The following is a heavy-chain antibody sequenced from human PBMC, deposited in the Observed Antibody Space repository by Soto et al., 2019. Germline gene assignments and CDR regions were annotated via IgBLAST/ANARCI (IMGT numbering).Heavy chain of an antibody. D-gene: IGHD3-3*01. CDR1: GFTFSNAW. CDR3: TTVIRFSSYYYYYMDV. CDR2: IKSKTDGGTT. V-gene: IGHV3-15*01. J-gene: IGHJ6*03. Sequence: GGSLRLSCAASGFTFSNAWMSWVRQAPGKGLEWVGRIKSKTDGGTTDYAAPVKGRFTISRDDSKNTLYLQMNSLKTEDTAVYYCTTVIRFSSYYYYYMDVWGKGTTVTVSS.